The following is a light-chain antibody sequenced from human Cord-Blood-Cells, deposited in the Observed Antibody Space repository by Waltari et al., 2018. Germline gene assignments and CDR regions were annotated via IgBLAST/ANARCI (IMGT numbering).Light chain of an antibody. Sequence: SSELTQDPAVSVALGQTVRITCKGDSLRSYYSIWYQQTPGQAPVLVIYGKNNRPSGIPDRFSGSSSGNTASLTITGAQAEDEADYYCNSRDSSGNHYVFGTGTKVTVL. V-gene: IGLV3-19*01. CDR2: GKN. J-gene: IGLJ1*01. CDR1: SLRSYY. CDR3: NSRDSSGNHYV.